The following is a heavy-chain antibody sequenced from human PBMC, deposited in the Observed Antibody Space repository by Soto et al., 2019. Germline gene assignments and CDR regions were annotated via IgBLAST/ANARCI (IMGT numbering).Heavy chain of an antibody. CDR2: IYYNGRT. J-gene: IGHJ4*02. CDR3: ARAPYDTSGYPWFDY. V-gene: IGHV4-61*01. Sequence: QVQLQESGPGLVEPSETLSLTCTVSGDSVSSSNYYWNWIRQPPGKGLEYIGYIYYNGRTNYNPALKSRVTISVDMSKNQFSLKLSSVTAADTAVYYCARAPYDTSGYPWFDYWGQGTLVTVSS. CDR1: GDSVSSSNYY. D-gene: IGHD3-22*01.